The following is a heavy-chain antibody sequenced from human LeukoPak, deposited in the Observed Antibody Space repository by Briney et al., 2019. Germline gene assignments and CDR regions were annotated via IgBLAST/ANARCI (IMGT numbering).Heavy chain of an antibody. Sequence: KPSETLSLTCTVSGGSISSYYWNWIRQTPEKGLEWIGYIYYSGSTNYNPSLKSRVTISVDTSKNQFSLRLNSLTAADTGVYYCARGGSSSSLNHFDNWGQGILVTVSS. V-gene: IGHV4-59*01. CDR2: IYYSGST. CDR3: ARGGSSSSLNHFDN. CDR1: GGSISSYY. D-gene: IGHD6-13*01. J-gene: IGHJ4*02.